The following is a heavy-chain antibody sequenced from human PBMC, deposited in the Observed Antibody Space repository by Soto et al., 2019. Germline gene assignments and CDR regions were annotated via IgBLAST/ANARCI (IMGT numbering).Heavy chain of an antibody. J-gene: IGHJ5*02. CDR1: GYSFTSYW. D-gene: IGHD6-19*01. CDR3: ARQRIAVAGSENWFDP. Sequence: GESLKISCKGSGYSFTSYWISWVRQMPGKGLEWMGRIDPSDSYTNYSPSFQGHVTISADKSISTAYLQWSSLKASDTAMYYCARQRIAVAGSENWFDPWGQGTLVTVSS. CDR2: IDPSDSYT. V-gene: IGHV5-10-1*01.